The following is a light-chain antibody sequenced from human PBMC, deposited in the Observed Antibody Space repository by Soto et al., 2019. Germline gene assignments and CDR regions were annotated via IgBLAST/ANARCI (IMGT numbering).Light chain of an antibody. CDR3: QQYSTIPHN. CDR1: QSVSNSY. CDR2: GIS. J-gene: IGKJ2*01. V-gene: IGKV3-20*01. Sequence: TRSPGTLSLTPGERATLSCRASQSVSNSYFAWYQQKPGQAPRLLIYGISTRATGIPDRFSGSGSGTDFTLTISRLEPEDFLVYYCQQYSTIPHNFGQGTKVDIK.